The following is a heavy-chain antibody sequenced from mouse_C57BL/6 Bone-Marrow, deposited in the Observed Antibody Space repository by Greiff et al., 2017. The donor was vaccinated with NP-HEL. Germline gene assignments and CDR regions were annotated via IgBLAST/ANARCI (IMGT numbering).Heavy chain of an antibody. CDR1: GFTFSSYA. CDR3: TRMYYAILLDY. J-gene: IGHJ2*01. D-gene: IGHD1-1*02. CDR2: IGSGGDYT. Sequence: EVMLVESGDGLVKPGGSLKLSCAASGFTFSSYAMSWVRQTPEQRLEWVAYIGSGGDYTYYADTVKGRFTFSRDNARNTLYLQMSSLKSEDTARYYCTRMYYAILLDYWGQGTTLTVSS. V-gene: IGHV5-9-1*02.